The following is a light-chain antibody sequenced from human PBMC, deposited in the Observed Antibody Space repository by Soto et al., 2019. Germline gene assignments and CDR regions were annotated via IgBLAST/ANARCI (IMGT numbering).Light chain of an antibody. Sequence: DIQMTQSPSTLSASVGDRVTITCRASQSISTWLAWYQQKPGKAPKLLIQKASILENGVPSRFSGSGSGTEFTLTISSLQTDDFASYSCQPSSIFSLTFGGGTKVEIK. J-gene: IGKJ4*01. CDR1: QSISTW. CDR2: KAS. V-gene: IGKV1-5*03. CDR3: QPSSIFSLT.